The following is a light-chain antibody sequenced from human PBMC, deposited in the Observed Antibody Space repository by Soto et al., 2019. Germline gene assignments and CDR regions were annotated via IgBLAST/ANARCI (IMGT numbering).Light chain of an antibody. CDR1: QSVSSSY. CDR2: GAS. J-gene: IGKJ3*01. V-gene: IGKV3-20*01. Sequence: EIVLTQSPGTLSLSPGERATLSCRASQSVSSSYLAWYQQKPGQAPRLLIYGASSRATGIPDRFSGSGSGTDFTLPISRLEPEDFAVYYCQPYGSSPSTFGPGT. CDR3: QPYGSSPST.